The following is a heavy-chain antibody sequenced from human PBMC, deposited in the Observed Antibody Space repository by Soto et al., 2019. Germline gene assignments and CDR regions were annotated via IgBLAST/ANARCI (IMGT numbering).Heavy chain of an antibody. CDR1: GFTFSSYS. CDR3: ARDQVGGNYYYYGMDV. D-gene: IGHD1-1*01. CDR2: ISSSSSYI. V-gene: IGHV3-21*01. Sequence: GGSLRLYCAASGFTFSSYSMNWARQAPGKGLEWVSSISSSSSYIYYADSVKGRFTISRDNAKNSLYLQMNSLRAEDTAVYYCARDQVGGNYYYYGMDVWGQGTTVTVSS. J-gene: IGHJ6*02.